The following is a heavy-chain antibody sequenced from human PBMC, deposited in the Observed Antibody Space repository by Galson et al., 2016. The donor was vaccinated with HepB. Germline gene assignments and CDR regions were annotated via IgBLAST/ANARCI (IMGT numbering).Heavy chain of an antibody. J-gene: IGHJ4*02. V-gene: IGHV3-21*01. D-gene: IGHD3-16*02. Sequence: SLRLSCAASGFTFSSYAVHWVRQAPGKGLEWVSSLTSTSSYKYYKDSVKGRFTISRDNARNLVHLHMNSLRAEDTAVYYCARELSLPFDYWGQGTLVTVSS. CDR2: LTSTSSYK. CDR3: ARELSLPFDY. CDR1: GFTFSSYA.